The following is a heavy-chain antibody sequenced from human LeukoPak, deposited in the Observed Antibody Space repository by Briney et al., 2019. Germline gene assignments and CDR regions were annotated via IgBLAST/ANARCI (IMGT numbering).Heavy chain of an antibody. CDR3: ARDDPSSGWYGNWFDP. D-gene: IGHD6-19*01. CDR1: GGSVSNGYYY. Sequence: SETPSLTCTVSGGSVSNGYYYWRWIRQPPGKGLEWIGYIFHSGSINNNPSLKSRVTISVDTSKNQFSLKLSSVTAADTAVYYCARDDPSSGWYGNWFDPWGQGTLVTVSS. CDR2: IFHSGSI. J-gene: IGHJ5*02. V-gene: IGHV4-61*01.